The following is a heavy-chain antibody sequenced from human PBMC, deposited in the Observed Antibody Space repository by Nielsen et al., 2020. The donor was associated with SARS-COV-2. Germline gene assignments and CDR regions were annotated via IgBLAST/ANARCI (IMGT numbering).Heavy chain of an antibody. V-gene: IGHV3-21*04. Sequence: GVLKISCAASGLTFSTYSIMWVRQAPGKGLEWVSHISASGSYKYYADSVKGRFTISRDNAKNSLYLQMNSLRAEDTAVYYCAREGRKLPLDYWGQGTLVTVSS. CDR3: AREGRKLPLDY. CDR2: ISASGSYK. D-gene: IGHD5-24*01. J-gene: IGHJ4*02. CDR1: GLTFSTYS.